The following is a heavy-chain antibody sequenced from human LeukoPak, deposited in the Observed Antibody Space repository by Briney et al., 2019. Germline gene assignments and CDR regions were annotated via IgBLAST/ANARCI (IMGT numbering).Heavy chain of an antibody. J-gene: IGHJ4*02. CDR1: GFTFSDYY. D-gene: IGHD5-12*01. V-gene: IGHV3-11*01. Sequence: GGSLRLSCAASGFTFSDYYMSWIRQAPGKGLEWVSYISSSGSTIYYADSVKGRFTISRDNAKNSLYLQMNSLRAEDTAVYYCARDTVSGGYVDRKDYWGQGTLVTVSS. CDR3: ARDTVSGGYVDRKDY. CDR2: ISSSGSTI.